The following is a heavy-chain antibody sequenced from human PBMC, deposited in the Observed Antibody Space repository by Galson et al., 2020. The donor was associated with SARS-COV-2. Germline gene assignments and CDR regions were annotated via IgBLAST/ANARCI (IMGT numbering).Heavy chain of an antibody. J-gene: IGHJ4*02. D-gene: IGHD1-26*01. Sequence: SETLSLTCTVSGGSISSGGYYWRWISPHPGKGLEWIGYISYSGSTYYNPPPKSRVTISVDTSKIQFPRKLGSVTAAETAVYYCVSESYRGTRPDYWGQGTLVTVSS. CDR1: GGSISSGGYY. V-gene: IGHV4-31*03. CDR3: VSESYRGTRPDY. CDR2: ISYSGST.